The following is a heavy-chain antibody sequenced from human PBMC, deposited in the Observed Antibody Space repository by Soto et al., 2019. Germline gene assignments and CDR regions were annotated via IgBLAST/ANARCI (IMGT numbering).Heavy chain of an antibody. D-gene: IGHD6-19*01. J-gene: IGHJ1*01. CDR3: ARTWSSSGWWLQH. Sequence: PSETLSLTCTVSGGSISSYYWSWIRQPPGKGLEWIGYIYYSGSTNYNPSLKSRVTISVDTSKNQFSLKLSSVTAADTAVYYCARTWSSSGWWLQHWGQGTLVTVSS. CDR1: GGSISSYY. V-gene: IGHV4-59*01. CDR2: IYYSGST.